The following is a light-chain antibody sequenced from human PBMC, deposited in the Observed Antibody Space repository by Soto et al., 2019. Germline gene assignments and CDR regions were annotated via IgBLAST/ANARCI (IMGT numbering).Light chain of an antibody. CDR2: GAS. Sequence: ETVLTQSPGTLSLSPGERATLSCRASQSVNRNYLAWYQQKPGQAPRLLINGASSRATGIPDRFSGSGSGTDFTLTISRLEPEDFAVYFCQQYDNSPGTFGQGTRVEIK. J-gene: IGKJ1*01. V-gene: IGKV3-20*01. CDR3: QQYDNSPGT. CDR1: QSVNRNY.